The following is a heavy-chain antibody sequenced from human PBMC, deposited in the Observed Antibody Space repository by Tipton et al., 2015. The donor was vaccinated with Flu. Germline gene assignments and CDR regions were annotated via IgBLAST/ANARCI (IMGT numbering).Heavy chain of an antibody. Sequence: QMQLVQSGAEVKKPGASVKVSCKASGYTFTSYGISWVRQAPGQGLEWMGWISAYNGNTNYAQKLQGRVTMTTDTSTSTAYMELRSLRSDDSAVYYCARGPKFLELPSPGYSGMDVWGQGPTVTVSS. CDR3: ARGPKFLELPSPGYSGMDV. CDR1: GYTFTSYG. D-gene: IGHD1-7*01. J-gene: IGHJ6*02. CDR2: ISAYNGNT. V-gene: IGHV1-18*01.